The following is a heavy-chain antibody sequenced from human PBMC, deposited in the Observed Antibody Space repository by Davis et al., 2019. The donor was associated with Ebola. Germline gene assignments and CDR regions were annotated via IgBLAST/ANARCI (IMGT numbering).Heavy chain of an antibody. V-gene: IGHV4-39*01. CDR2: IYYSGST. CDR1: GGSISSSSYY. CDR3: ARGEGFGEPPAY. Sequence: SETLSLTCTVSGGSISSSSYYWGWIRQPPGKGLEWIGSIYYSGSTYYNPSLKSRVTISVDTSKNQFSLKLSSVTAADMAVYYCARGEGFGEPPAYWGQGTLVTVSS. D-gene: IGHD3-10*01. J-gene: IGHJ4*02.